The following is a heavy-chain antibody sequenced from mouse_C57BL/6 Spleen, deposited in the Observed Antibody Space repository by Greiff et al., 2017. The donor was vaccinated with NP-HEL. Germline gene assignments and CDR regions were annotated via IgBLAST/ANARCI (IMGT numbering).Heavy chain of an antibody. D-gene: IGHD2-1*01. V-gene: IGHV1-64*01. CDR2: IHPNSGST. J-gene: IGHJ1*03. CDR1: GYTFTSYW. CDR3: ARSPDLLWYFDV. Sequence: QVQLQQSGAELVKPGASVKLSCKASGYTFTSYWMHWVKQRPGQGLEWIGMIHPNSGSTNYNEKFKSKATLTVDKSSSTAYMQLSSLTSEDSAVYYCARSPDLLWYFDVWGTGTTVTVSS.